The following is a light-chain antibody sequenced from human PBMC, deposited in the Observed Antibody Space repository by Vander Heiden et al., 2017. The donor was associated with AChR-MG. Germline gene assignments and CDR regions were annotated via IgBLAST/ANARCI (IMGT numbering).Light chain of an antibody. CDR1: KSVLYSTNNKSY. Sequence: DIVMTQSPDSLAVSLGERAPINCKSSKSVLYSTNNKSYLAWYQQKPGQPPKLLIYWASTRESGVPDRFSGSGSGTDFTLTISSLQAEDVAVYYCQQEDSTPFTFGHGTKVDIK. CDR3: QQEDSTPFT. V-gene: IGKV4-1*01. J-gene: IGKJ3*01. CDR2: WAS.